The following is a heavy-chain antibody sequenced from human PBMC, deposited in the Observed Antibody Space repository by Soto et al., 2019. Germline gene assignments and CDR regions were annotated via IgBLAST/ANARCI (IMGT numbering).Heavy chain of an antibody. Sequence: QVQLVQSGAEEKKPGASVRVSCTASGYTFSSYAIHWVRQAPGQRLEWMGWINAGYGNTKYSQKFQGRLTITRDTSASTVYMELSSLRSEDTAVYYCARIVYDSSGYNRYFDYWGQGNLVTVSS. CDR2: INAGYGNT. V-gene: IGHV1-3*05. CDR3: ARIVYDSSGYNRYFDY. D-gene: IGHD3-22*01. J-gene: IGHJ4*02. CDR1: GYTFSSYA.